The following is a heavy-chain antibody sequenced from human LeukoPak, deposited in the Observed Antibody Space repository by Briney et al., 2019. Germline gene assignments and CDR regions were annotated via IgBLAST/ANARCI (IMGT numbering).Heavy chain of an antibody. J-gene: IGHJ4*02. CDR3: AREYSSSSGKALDY. Sequence: SETLSLTCTVSSGSLGSYYWNWLRQPAGKGLEWIGHIYTSGSTNYNPSLKSRVTMSVDTSKNQFSLKLNSMTAADTAFYYCAREYSSSSGKALDYWGQGTLVTVSS. V-gene: IGHV4-4*07. CDR2: IYTSGST. D-gene: IGHD6-6*01. CDR1: SGSLGSYY.